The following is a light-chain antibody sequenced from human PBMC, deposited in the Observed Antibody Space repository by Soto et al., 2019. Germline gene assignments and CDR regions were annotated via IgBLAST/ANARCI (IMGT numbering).Light chain of an antibody. CDR3: QQYGSSRT. J-gene: IGKJ1*01. Sequence: EIVLTQSPGTLSLSPWERATLSCRASETVAGSYLAWYQQKPGQAPRLLIHGASTRATGIPDRFSGSGSGTDFTLTISRLEPEDFAVYYCQQYGSSRTFGQGTKVDIK. CDR1: ETVAGSY. CDR2: GAS. V-gene: IGKV3-20*01.